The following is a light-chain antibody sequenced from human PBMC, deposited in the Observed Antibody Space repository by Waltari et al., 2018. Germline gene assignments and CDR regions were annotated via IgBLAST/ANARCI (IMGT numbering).Light chain of an antibody. CDR1: QSVSSN. CDR2: GAS. J-gene: IGKJ2*01. V-gene: IGKV3-15*01. CDR3: QQYNSWPPRYT. Sequence: EIVMTQSPATLSVSPGERATLSCRASQSVSSNLAWYQHKPGQAPRLLIYGASTRATGIPARFSGSGSGTEFTLTISSLQSEDFALYYCQQYNSWPPRYTFGQGTKLEVK.